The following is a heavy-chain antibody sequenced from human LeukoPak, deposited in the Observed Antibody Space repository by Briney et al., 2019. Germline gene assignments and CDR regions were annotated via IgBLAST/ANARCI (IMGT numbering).Heavy chain of an antibody. J-gene: IGHJ4*02. V-gene: IGHV3-66*01. CDR1: GFTVSSNY. CDR3: ARDQTDYYDSSGYYYFDY. CDR2: IYSGGST. D-gene: IGHD3-22*01. Sequence: GGPLRLSCAASGFTVSSNYMSWVRQAPGKGLEWVSVIYSGGSTYYADSVKGRFTISRDNSKNTLYLQMNSLRAEDTAVYYCARDQTDYYDSSGYYYFDYWGQGTLVTVSS.